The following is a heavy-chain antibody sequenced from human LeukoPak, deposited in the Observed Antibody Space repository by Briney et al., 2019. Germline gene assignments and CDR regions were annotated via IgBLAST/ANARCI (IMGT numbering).Heavy chain of an antibody. J-gene: IGHJ4*02. D-gene: IGHD5-18*01. V-gene: IGHV4-38-2*02. Sequence: SETLSLTCTVSGYSISSGYYWGWVRQPPGKGLEWIGSIYHSGITYYNPSLKSRVTISVDTSKNQFSLKLSSVTAADTAVYYCARRRRYSIDYWGQGTLVTVSS. CDR3: ARRRRYSIDY. CDR2: IYHSGIT. CDR1: GYSISSGYY.